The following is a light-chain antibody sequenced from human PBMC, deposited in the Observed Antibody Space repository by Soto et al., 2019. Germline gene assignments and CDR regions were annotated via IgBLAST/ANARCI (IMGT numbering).Light chain of an antibody. CDR1: QSVSSD. V-gene: IGKV3-15*01. CDR2: GAS. Sequence: EIVMTQSPATLSVSPGERATLSCRASQSVSSDLAWYQQKPGQTPRLLIYGASTRATGIPARFSGSGSGTDFTLTISSLQSEDFAIYDCQQYNKWPPITFGQGTRLEIK. CDR3: QQYNKWPPIT. J-gene: IGKJ5*01.